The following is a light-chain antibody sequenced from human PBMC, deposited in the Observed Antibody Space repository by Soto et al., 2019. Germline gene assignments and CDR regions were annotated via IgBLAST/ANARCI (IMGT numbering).Light chain of an antibody. V-gene: IGLV2-14*01. CDR3: SSFTRSSTYV. CDR1: SSDVGAYNF. CDR2: EVN. J-gene: IGLJ1*01. Sequence: QSALTQPASVSGSPGQSITISCTGTSSDVGAYNFVSWYQQYPGKAPKVMIYEVNNRPSGVSNRFSGSKSGNTASLTISGLQAEDEADYYCSSFTRSSTYVVGSGTKLTVL.